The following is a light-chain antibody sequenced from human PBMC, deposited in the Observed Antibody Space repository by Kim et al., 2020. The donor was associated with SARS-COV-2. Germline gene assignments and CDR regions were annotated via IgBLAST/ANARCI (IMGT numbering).Light chain of an antibody. CDR2: KNN. Sequence: QSVLTQPPSVSGTPGQRVTISCSGSSSNLGTNSVHWYQQFPGTAPEVLIYKNNQRSSGVPDRFSGSKSGTSASLAISGLQSEDEGDYYCAGWDDNLNAEVFGGGTQLTVL. V-gene: IGLV1-44*01. CDR1: SSNLGTNS. J-gene: IGLJ3*02. CDR3: AGWDDNLNAEV.